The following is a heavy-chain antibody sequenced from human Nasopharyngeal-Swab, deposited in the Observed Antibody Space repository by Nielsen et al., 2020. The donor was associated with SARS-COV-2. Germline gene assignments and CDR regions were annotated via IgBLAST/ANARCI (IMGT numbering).Heavy chain of an antibody. V-gene: IGHV3-23*01. J-gene: IGHJ4*02. CDR3: ARVGSLGVNIDY. D-gene: IGHD1-26*01. Sequence: GESLKISCAASGFTFSSYAMSWVRQAPGKGLEWVSVISGTGTGTYYADSVKGRFTISRDISKNTLYLQMNSLRAEDTAVYYCARVGSLGVNIDYWGQGTLVSVSS. CDR2: ISGTGTGT. CDR1: GFTFSSYA.